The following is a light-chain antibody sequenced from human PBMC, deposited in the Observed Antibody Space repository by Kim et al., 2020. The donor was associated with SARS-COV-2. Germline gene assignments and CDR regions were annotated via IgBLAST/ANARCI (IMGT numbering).Light chain of an antibody. V-gene: IGKV1-5*03. CDR3: QQYLSYPRT. CDR2: KAS. J-gene: IGKJ1*01. CDR1: QNILAW. Sequence: APVGDRVTITCRASQNILAWMAWYQQKPGKAPKLLIYKASILETGVPSRFSGSGSGTEFTLTISSLQPDDFAIYHCQQYLSYPRTFGQGTKVDIK.